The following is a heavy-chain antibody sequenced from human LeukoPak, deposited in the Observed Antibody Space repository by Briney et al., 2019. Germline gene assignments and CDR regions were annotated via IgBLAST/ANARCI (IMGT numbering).Heavy chain of an antibody. CDR1: GASISRYY. J-gene: IGHJ3*02. Sequence: PSETLSLTCTVSGASISRYYWSWIRQPPGKWLEWMGYVYYSGSTNYNPSLKSRVTISVDTSKNQFSLKLSSVTAADTAVYYCARDDGYYDSSGYPPGAFDIWGQGTMVTVSS. V-gene: IGHV4-59*01. CDR3: ARDDGYYDSSGYPPGAFDI. CDR2: VYYSGST. D-gene: IGHD3-22*01.